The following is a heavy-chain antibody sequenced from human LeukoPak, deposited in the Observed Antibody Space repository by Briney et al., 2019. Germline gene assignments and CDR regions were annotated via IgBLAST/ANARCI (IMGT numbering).Heavy chain of an antibody. J-gene: IGHJ6*04. CDR1: GFTFSYHA. CDR2: IDGSGANP. Sequence: PGGSLRLSCAASGFTFSYHAMTWVRQAPGRGPEWVSAIDGSGANPNYADSVKGRFTTSRDNSRNTLFLWLNSLRAEDTAVYYCARDVAHRQGYMDVWGKGTTVTVSS. D-gene: IGHD6-6*01. V-gene: IGHV3-23*01. CDR3: ARDVAHRQGYMDV.